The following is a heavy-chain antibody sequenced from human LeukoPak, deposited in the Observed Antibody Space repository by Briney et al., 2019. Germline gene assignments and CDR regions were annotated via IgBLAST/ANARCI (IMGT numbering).Heavy chain of an antibody. CDR2: ISSSGSTI. J-gene: IGHJ4*02. D-gene: IGHD6-13*01. V-gene: IGHV3-11*01. Sequence: PGGSLRLSCAASGFTFSDYYMSWIRQAPGKGLEGVSYISSSGSTIYCADSVKGRFTISRDNAKNSLYLQMNSLRAEDTAVYYCAKSPAGSSWPSIDYWGQGTLVAVSS. CDR3: AKSPAGSSWPSIDY. CDR1: GFTFSDYY.